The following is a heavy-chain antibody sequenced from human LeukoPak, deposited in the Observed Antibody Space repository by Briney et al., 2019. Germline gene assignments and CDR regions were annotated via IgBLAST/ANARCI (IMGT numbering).Heavy chain of an antibody. V-gene: IGHV3-23*01. J-gene: IGHJ4*02. CDR1: GFTFNSYS. Sequence: GGSLRLSCAASGFTFNSYSMNWVRQSPGKGLEWVSAISGSGGNTYSADSVKGRCTISRDNSKKTLFLHMNSLRAEDTAVYYCARGMSATSGYLELEYWGQGTLVTVST. D-gene: IGHD3-22*01. CDR2: ISGSGGNT. CDR3: ARGMSATSGYLELEY.